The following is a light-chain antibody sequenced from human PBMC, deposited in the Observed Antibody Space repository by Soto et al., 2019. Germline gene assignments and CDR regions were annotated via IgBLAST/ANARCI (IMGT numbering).Light chain of an antibody. Sequence: DIQMTQSPSSLSASVGDRVTITCQASQDISNYLNWYQQKPGKAPKLLIYDASNLETGVPSRFSGSGSGIDFTFTISSLQPEDIATYYCQQYDNGITFGQGTRLEIK. CDR3: QQYDNGIT. CDR1: QDISNY. V-gene: IGKV1-33*01. J-gene: IGKJ5*01. CDR2: DAS.